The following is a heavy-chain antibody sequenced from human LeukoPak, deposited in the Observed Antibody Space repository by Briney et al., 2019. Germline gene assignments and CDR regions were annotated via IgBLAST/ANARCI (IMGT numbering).Heavy chain of an antibody. Sequence: GGSLRLSCAASGFTFSSYSMNWVRQAPGKGLEWVSSISSSSSYIYYADSVKGRFTISRDNAKNSLYLQMNSLRAEDTAVYYCARAYDSSGYAFDYWGQGTLVTSPQ. D-gene: IGHD3-22*01. CDR3: ARAYDSSGYAFDY. J-gene: IGHJ4*02. CDR1: GFTFSSYS. CDR2: ISSSSSYI. V-gene: IGHV3-21*01.